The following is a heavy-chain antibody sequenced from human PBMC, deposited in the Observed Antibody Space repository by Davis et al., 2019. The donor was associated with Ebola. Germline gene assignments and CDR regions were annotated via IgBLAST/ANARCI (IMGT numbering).Heavy chain of an antibody. D-gene: IGHD1-14*01. CDR2: ISWNSAVI. Sequence: PGGSLRPSCPPPAFTTSNHSMNWSRQAPGKGLEWVSGISWNSAVIAYADSVKGRFTISRDNAKKSLYLQMNSLRGEDTAFYYCAKDVYRWQDVVSPLEIWGQGTVVTVSS. J-gene: IGHJ3*02. CDR1: AFTTSNHS. V-gene: IGHV3-9*02. CDR3: AKDVYRWQDVVSPLEI.